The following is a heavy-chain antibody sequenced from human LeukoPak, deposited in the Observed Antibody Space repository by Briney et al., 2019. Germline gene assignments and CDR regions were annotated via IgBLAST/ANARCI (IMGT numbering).Heavy chain of an antibody. D-gene: IGHD6-19*01. V-gene: IGHV1-69*04. CDR3: ARDTYSSGWYCDY. CDR2: IIPILGIA. Sequence: GASVKVSCKASGGTFSSYAISWVRQAPGQGLEWMGRIIPILGIANCAQKFQGRVTITADKSTSTAYMELSSLRSEDTAVYYCARDTYSSGWYCDYWGQGTLVTVSS. CDR1: GGTFSSYA. J-gene: IGHJ4*02.